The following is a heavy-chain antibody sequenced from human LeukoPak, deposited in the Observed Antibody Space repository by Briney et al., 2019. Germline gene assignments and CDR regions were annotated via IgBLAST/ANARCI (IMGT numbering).Heavy chain of an antibody. V-gene: IGHV6-1*01. CDR1: GDSIFTNNVA. D-gene: IGHD6-6*01. Sequence: SQTLSLTCAISGDSIFTNNVAWDWLRQSPSRGLEWLGRTYYRSKWSFDYAVSVKSRITINADTSKNQFSLQLSSVTPEDTAVYYCARGKYTSFDNWGQGTLVTVSS. CDR2: TYYRSKWSF. CDR3: ARGKYTSFDN. J-gene: IGHJ4*02.